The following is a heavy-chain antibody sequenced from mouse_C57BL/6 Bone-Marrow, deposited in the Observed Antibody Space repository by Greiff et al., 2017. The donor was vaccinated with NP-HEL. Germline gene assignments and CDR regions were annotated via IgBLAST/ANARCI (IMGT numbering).Heavy chain of an antibody. J-gene: IGHJ4*01. V-gene: IGHV5-16*01. CDR2: INYDGSST. Sequence: EVQLQESEGGLVQPGSSMKLSCTASGFTFSDYYMAWVRQVPEKGLEWVANINYDGSSTYYLDSLKSRFIISRDNAKNILYLQMSSLKSEDTATYYCARAGYYYAMDYWGQGTSVTVSS. CDR1: GFTFSDYY. CDR3: ARAGYYYAMDY.